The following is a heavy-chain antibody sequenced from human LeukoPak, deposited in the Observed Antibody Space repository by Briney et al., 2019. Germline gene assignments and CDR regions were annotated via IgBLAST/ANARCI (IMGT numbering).Heavy chain of an antibody. CDR1: GGSISSGGYY. Sequence: SETLSLTCTVSGGSISSGGYYWSWIRQPPGKGLEWIGYIYHSGSTYYNPSLKSRVTISVDRSKNQFSLKLSSVTAADTAVYYCARDGKGGYGLFDYWGQGTLVTVSS. D-gene: IGHD5-12*01. CDR3: ARDGKGGYGLFDY. V-gene: IGHV4-30-2*01. J-gene: IGHJ4*02. CDR2: IYHSGST.